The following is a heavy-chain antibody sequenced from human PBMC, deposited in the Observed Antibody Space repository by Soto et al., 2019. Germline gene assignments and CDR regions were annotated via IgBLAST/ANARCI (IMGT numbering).Heavy chain of an antibody. D-gene: IGHD3-10*01. J-gene: IGHJ3*02. Sequence: GGSLRLSCAASGFTFSSYAMSWVRQAPGKGLEWVSAISGSGGSTYYADSVKGRFTISRDNSKNTLYLQMNSLRAEDTAVYYCAKLMNVLLWFGEFGGDAFDIWGQGTMVTVSS. CDR3: AKLMNVLLWFGEFGGDAFDI. V-gene: IGHV3-23*01. CDR1: GFTFSSYA. CDR2: ISGSGGST.